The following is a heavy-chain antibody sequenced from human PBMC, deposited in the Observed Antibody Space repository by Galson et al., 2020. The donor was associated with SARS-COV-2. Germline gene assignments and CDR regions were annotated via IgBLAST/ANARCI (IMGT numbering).Heavy chain of an antibody. CDR3: AKDGKQLWFPIDY. V-gene: IGHV3-33*06. CDR2: IWYDGSNK. D-gene: IGHD5-18*01. J-gene: IGHJ4*02. CDR1: GFTFSSYG. Sequence: GGSLRLSCAASGFTFSSYGMHWVRQAPGKGLEWVAVIWYDGSNKYYADSVKGRFTISRDNSKNTLYLQMNSLRAEDTAVYYCAKDGKQLWFPIDYWGQGTLVTVSS.